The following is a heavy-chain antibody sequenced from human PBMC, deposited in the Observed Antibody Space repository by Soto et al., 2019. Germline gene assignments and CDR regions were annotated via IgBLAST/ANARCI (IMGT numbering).Heavy chain of an antibody. Sequence: GSLRLSCAASGFTFSSYGMHWVRQAPGKGLEWVAVIWYDGSNKYYADSVKGRFTISRDNSKNTLYLQMNSLRAEDTAVYYCARGGHYYDSSGYFDWFDPWGQGT. CDR3: ARGGHYYDSSGYFDWFDP. J-gene: IGHJ5*02. CDR2: IWYDGSNK. CDR1: GFTFSSYG. V-gene: IGHV3-33*01. D-gene: IGHD3-22*01.